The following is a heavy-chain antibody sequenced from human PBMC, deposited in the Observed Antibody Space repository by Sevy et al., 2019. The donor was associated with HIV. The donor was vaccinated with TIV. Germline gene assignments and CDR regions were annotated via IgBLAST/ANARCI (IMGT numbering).Heavy chain of an antibody. J-gene: IGHJ6*02. D-gene: IGHD6-6*01. CDR1: GGSISSYY. CDR3: ARGSSSSSSLYYYYGMDV. V-gene: IGHV4-59*01. CDR2: IYYSGST. Sequence: SETLSLTCTVSGGSISSYYCSWIRQPPGKGLEWIGYIYYSGSTNYNPSLKSRVTISVDTSKNQFSLKLSSVTAADTAVYYCARGSSSSSSLYYYYGMDVWGQGTTVTVSS.